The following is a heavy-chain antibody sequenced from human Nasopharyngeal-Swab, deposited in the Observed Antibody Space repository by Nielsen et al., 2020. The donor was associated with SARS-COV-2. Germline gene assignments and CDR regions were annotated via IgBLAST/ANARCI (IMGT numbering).Heavy chain of an antibody. CDR2: IYTSGST. Sequence: GSLRLSCTVSGGSISSYYWSWIRQPAGKGLEWIGRIYTSGSTNYNPSLKSRVTMSVDTSKNQFSLKLSSVTAADTAVYYCARDIPLDGYYYGMDVWGQETTVTVSS. J-gene: IGHJ6*02. CDR3: ARDIPLDGYYYGMDV. D-gene: IGHD2-2*02. V-gene: IGHV4-4*07. CDR1: GGSISSYY.